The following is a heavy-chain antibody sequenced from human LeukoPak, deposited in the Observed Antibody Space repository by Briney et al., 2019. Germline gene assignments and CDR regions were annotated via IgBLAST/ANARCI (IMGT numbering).Heavy chain of an antibody. Sequence: GSLRLSCTTSGFTFGDYAMTWVRQAPGKVLEWVGFIRSEVYGGTPEYAASVKGRFTISRDDSKGIAYLQMNSLRPEDTAMYYCTRDQTPYYWGQGTLVTVSS. CDR1: GFTFGDYA. J-gene: IGHJ4*02. CDR2: IRSEVYGGTP. CDR3: TRDQTPYY. V-gene: IGHV3-49*04.